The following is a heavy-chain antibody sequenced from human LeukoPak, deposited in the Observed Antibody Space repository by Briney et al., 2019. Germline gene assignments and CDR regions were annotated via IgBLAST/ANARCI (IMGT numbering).Heavy chain of an antibody. CDR3: AKSLTGYLYDAFDI. CDR2: ISGDGEIT. Sequence: GGSLRLSCAASGFSLRNYVMTWVRQAPGKGLEWVSGISGDGEITYHADSVKGRFTISRDNSRDTLSLQLNSLRAEGTAVYFCAKSLTGYLYDAFDIWGQGTMITVSS. CDR1: GFSLRNYV. J-gene: IGHJ3*02. V-gene: IGHV3-23*01. D-gene: IGHD3-9*01.